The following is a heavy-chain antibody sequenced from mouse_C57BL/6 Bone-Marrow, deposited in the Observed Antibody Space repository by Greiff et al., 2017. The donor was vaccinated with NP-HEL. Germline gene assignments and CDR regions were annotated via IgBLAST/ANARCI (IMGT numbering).Heavy chain of an antibody. V-gene: IGHV14-4*01. Sequence: VQLQQSGAELVRPGASVKLSCTASGFNIKDDYMHWVKQRPEQGLEWIGWIDPENGDTEYASKFQGKATITADTSSNTAYLQLSSLTSEDTAVYYCTTWDYYGSSPEGWGQGTTLTVSS. CDR2: IDPENGDT. CDR3: TTWDYYGSSPEG. J-gene: IGHJ2*01. D-gene: IGHD1-1*01. CDR1: GFNIKDDY.